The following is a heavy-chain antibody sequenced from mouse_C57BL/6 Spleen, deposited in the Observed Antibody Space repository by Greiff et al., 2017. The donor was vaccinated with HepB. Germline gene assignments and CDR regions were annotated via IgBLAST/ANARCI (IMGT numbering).Heavy chain of an antibody. D-gene: IGHD1-1*01. CDR1: GYTFTDYY. CDR2: INPNNGGT. Sequence: EVKLQQSGPELVKPGASVKISCKASGYTFTDYYMNWVKQSHGKSLEWIGDINPNNGGTSYNQKFKGKATLTVDKSSSTAYMELRSLTSEDSAVYYCARWNYGSSYVGGYFDYWGQGTTLTVSS. J-gene: IGHJ2*01. V-gene: IGHV1-26*01. CDR3: ARWNYGSSYVGGYFDY.